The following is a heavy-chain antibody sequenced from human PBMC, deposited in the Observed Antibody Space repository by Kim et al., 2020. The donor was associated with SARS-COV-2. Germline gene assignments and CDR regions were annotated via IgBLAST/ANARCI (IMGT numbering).Heavy chain of an antibody. V-gene: IGHV1-69*01. Sequence: PIFGTANYAQKLQGRVTITADESTSTAYMELSSLRSEDTAVYYCARDTWEWGQGTLVTVSS. J-gene: IGHJ4*02. CDR3: ARDTWE. CDR2: PIFGTA. D-gene: IGHD1-26*01.